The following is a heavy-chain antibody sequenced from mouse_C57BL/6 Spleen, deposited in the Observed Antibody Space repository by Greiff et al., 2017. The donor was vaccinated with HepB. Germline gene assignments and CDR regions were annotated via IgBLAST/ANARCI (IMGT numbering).Heavy chain of an antibody. CDR2: IDPETGGT. CDR3: TRWESQTVTFAD. V-gene: IGHV1-15*01. D-gene: IGHD4-1*01. CDR1: GYTFTDYE. J-gene: IGHJ3*01. Sequence: VQRVESGAELVRPGASVTLSCKASGYTFTDYEMHWVKQTPVHGLEWIGAIDPETGGTAYNQKFKGKAILTADKSSSTAYMELRSLTSEDSAVYYCTRWESQTVTFADWGQGTLVTVSA.